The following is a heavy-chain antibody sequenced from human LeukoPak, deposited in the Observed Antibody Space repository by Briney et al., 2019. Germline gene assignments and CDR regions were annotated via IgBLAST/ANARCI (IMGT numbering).Heavy chain of an antibody. Sequence: GGSLRLSCAASGFTFSSYAMSWVRQAPGKGLDWVSAIDDSGGSTYYADSVKGRFTISRDNSKNTLYLQMNSLRAEDTAMYYCARDGATRGLYYFDCWGQGTLITVSP. CDR1: GFTFSSYA. J-gene: IGHJ4*02. V-gene: IGHV3-23*01. D-gene: IGHD3-10*01. CDR2: IDDSGGST. CDR3: ARDGATRGLYYFDC.